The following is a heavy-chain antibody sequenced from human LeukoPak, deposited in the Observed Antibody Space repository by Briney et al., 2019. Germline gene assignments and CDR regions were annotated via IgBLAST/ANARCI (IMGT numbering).Heavy chain of an antibody. Sequence: ASVKVSCKASGLTLTTIYMHWVRQAPGQGLEWVAVLYPGGNKAIYAQRFQGRFTLTRDTSTNTVYMEVTSLASEDTAIYYCASEVPRTSRFDHWGQGTLVAVSS. CDR1: GLTLTTIY. CDR3: ASEVPRTSRFDH. J-gene: IGHJ4*02. D-gene: IGHD2-8*01. CDR2: LYPGGNKA. V-gene: IGHV1-46*01.